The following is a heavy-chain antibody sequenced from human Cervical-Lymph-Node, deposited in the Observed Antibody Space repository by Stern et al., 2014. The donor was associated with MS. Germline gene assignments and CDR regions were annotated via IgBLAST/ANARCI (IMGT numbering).Heavy chain of an antibody. CDR1: GFSLSTSGMR. CDR3: ARSPPYYEFWNDYYYFDY. Sequence: QVTLRESGPALVKPTQTLTLNCTFSGFSLSTSGMRVSWIRQPPGKALEWLARIDWDDDKFYSTSLKTRLTISKDTSKNQVVLTMTNMDPVDTATYYCARSPPYYEFWNDYYYFDYWGQGTLVAVSS. CDR2: IDWDDDK. V-gene: IGHV2-70*04. J-gene: IGHJ4*02. D-gene: IGHD3-3*01.